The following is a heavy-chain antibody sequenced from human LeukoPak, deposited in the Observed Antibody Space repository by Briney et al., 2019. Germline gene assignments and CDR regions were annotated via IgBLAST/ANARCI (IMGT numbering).Heavy chain of an antibody. CDR3: ARLIAAAPRRFDY. D-gene: IGHD6-13*01. CDR2: IYYSGST. J-gene: IGHJ4*02. V-gene: IGHV4-59*01. CDR1: GGSISSYY. Sequence: PSETLSLTCTVSGGSISSYYWSWIRQPPGKGLEWIGYIYYSGSTNYNPSLKSRVTISVDTSKNQFSLKLSSVTAADTAVYYCARLIAAAPRRFDYWGQGTLVTVSS.